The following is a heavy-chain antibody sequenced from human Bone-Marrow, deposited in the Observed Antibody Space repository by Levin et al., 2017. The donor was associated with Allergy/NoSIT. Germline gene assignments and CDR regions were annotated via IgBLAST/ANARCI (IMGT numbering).Heavy chain of an antibody. D-gene: IGHD2-8*01. Sequence: QSGGSLRLSCEVSGYSFSRYALHWVRQSPGKGLEWVAFISYNGKFLHYADSVMGRFTISRDDSRNTLYLEMDTLKPEDTAVYYCATAYCTNAACNDQTSYYWGQGTLVVVSS. V-gene: IGHV3-30*01. J-gene: IGHJ4*02. CDR2: ISYNGKFL. CDR3: ATAYCTNAACNDQTSYY. CDR1: GYSFSRYA.